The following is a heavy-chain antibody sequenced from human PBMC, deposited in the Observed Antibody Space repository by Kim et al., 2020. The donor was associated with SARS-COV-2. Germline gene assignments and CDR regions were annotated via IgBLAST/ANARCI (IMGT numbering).Heavy chain of an antibody. D-gene: IGHD3-16*01. V-gene: IGHV4-34*01. CDR2: IDDSGIR. J-gene: IGHJ3*02. Sequence: SETLSLICAVYGGSLSGNYWAWIRQPPGKGLEWIGEIDDSGIRNYNPSLKSRVTTSADTSRNQFSLKLSSVTAADTAVYYCASWGAGHSEAFEIWGQGTMVTVSS. CDR3: ASWGAGHSEAFEI. CDR1: GGSLSGNY.